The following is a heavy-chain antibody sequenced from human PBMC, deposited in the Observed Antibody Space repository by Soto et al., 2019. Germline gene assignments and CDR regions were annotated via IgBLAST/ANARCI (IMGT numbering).Heavy chain of an antibody. V-gene: IGHV3-23*01. CDR1: GFTFSSYP. CDR3: AKRAYCTSTRCLGFDF. D-gene: IGHD2-2*01. Sequence: GGSLRLSCAASGFTFSSYPMSWVRQAPGKALQWVSAISDDGRSTYYADPVKGRFTISRDNSKNTLFLQMNSLRAEDTAIYYCAKRAYCTSTRCLGFDFWGQGTLVTVSS. J-gene: IGHJ4*02. CDR2: ISDDGRST.